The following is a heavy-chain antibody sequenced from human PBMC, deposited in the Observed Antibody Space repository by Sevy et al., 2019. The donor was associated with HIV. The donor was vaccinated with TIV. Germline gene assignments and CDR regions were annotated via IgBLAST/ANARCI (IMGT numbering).Heavy chain of an antibody. V-gene: IGHV3-21*01. CDR2: ISSESGYI. J-gene: IGHJ4*01. Sequence: GGSLRLSCAASGLTFSNDNMNWVRQAPGKGLEWVSFISSESGYIYYEVSVKGGFSISRDNAKNSLYLQMNSLRAEDTAVYYCARDGKVPVPGLYYFDYWGHGPLVTVSS. D-gene: IGHD6-19*01. CDR3: ARDGKVPVPGLYYFDY. CDR1: GLTFSNDN.